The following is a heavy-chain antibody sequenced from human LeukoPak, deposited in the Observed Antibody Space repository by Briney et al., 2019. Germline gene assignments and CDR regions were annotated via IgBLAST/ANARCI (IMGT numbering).Heavy chain of an antibody. CDR2: IYYSGST. CDR1: GGSISSYY. CDR3: ARGLYYEVNNWFDP. V-gene: IGHV4-59*01. D-gene: IGHD3-22*01. J-gene: IGHJ5*02. Sequence: SETLSLTCTVSGGSISSYYWSWIRQPPGKGLEWIGYIYYSGSTNYNPSLKSRVTISVDTSKNQFSLKLSSVTAADTAVYYCARGLYYEVNNWFDPWGQGTVVTVSS.